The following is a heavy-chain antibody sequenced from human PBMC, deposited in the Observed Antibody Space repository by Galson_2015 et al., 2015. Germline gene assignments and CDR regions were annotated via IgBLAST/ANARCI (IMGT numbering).Heavy chain of an antibody. J-gene: IGHJ3*02. CDR3: ARLPEGGDQGPGTFDI. D-gene: IGHD2-21*02. Sequence: QSGAEVIKPGESLQISCTGSGSSFTSYWIGWVRQMPGKGLEWMGIIYPGDSDTRYSPSFQGQVTISADKSISTAYLQWSSLKASDTAMYYCARLPEGGDQGPGTFDIWGQGTMVTVSS. CDR1: GSSFTSYW. V-gene: IGHV5-51*01. CDR2: IYPGDSDT.